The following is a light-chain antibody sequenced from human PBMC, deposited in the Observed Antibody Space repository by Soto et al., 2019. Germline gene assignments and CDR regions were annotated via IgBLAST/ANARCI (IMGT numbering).Light chain of an antibody. CDR1: SSDVGGYNY. J-gene: IGLJ2*01. CDR3: TSYRSGSTLV. CDR2: DVT. Sequence: QSALTQPASVSGSPGQSITISCTGTSSDVGGYNYVSLYQQHPGKVPKLMIYDVTNRPSEVSNRFSGSKSGNTASLTISGLQAEDEADYYCTSYRSGSTLVFGGGTKLTVL. V-gene: IGLV2-14*01.